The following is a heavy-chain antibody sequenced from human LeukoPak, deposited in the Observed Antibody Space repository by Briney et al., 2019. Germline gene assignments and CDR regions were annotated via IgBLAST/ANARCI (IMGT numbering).Heavy chain of an antibody. J-gene: IGHJ6*02. V-gene: IGHV1-8*01. CDR1: GYTFTSYD. D-gene: IGHD2-2*01. CDR2: MNPNSGNT. CDR3: ARCRYCSSTSCLVRYYYYGLDV. Sequence: ASVKVSCKASGYTFTSYDINWVRQATGQGLEWMGWMNPNSGNTCYAQKFQGRVTMTRNTSISTAYMELSSLRSEDTAVYYGARCRYCSSTSCLVRYYYYGLDVWGQGTTVTVSS.